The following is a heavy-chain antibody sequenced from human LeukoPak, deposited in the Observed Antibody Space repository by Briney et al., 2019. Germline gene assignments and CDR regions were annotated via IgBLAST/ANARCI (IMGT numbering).Heavy chain of an antibody. CDR1: GFPLVVSW. V-gene: IGHV3-7*01. CDR2: MILDGSAK. J-gene: IGHJ6*02. Sequence: GSLSFSCSASGFPLVVSWMSWVRQAPGKGLEGVAYMILDGSAKGYVDCVKGRFTISRDNARNSLYLQMSSLRPEDTAVYYCATYTHWVAGDVWGQGSTVTLSS. D-gene: IGHD3-16*01. CDR3: ATYTHWVAGDV.